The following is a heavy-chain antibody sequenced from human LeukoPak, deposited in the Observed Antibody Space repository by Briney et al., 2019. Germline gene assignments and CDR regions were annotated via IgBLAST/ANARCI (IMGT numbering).Heavy chain of an antibody. V-gene: IGHV3-11*01. CDR1: GCTFTEYY. D-gene: IGHD6-19*01. Sequence: GGSLRLSCAASGCTFTEYYMSWIRQTPGKGLEWVSDISSSGDILSYADSIQGRFTISRDNAKNSLYLQMNSLRPDDTAVYYCARETVAGTFDYWGQGTLVTVSS. J-gene: IGHJ4*02. CDR3: ARETVAGTFDY. CDR2: ISSSGDIL.